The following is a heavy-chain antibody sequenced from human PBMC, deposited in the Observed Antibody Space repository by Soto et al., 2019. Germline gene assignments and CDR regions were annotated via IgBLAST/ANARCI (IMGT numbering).Heavy chain of an antibody. Sequence: PGGSLRLSCAASAFSFSDYGMHWVRQAPGKGLEWVAVISYDGNNKYHADSVKGRFTISRDNSKNTLYLYMKSLRPEDTAVYYCAKTYYDFWSGYAASYYYGMDIWGQGATVTVSS. CDR2: ISYDGNNK. D-gene: IGHD3-3*01. V-gene: IGHV3-30*18. CDR3: AKTYYDFWSGYAASYYYGMDI. J-gene: IGHJ6*02. CDR1: AFSFSDYG.